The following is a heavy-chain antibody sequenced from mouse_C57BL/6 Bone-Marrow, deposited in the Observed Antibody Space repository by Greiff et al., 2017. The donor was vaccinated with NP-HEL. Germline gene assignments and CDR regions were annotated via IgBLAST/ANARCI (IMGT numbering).Heavy chain of an antibody. CDR1: GYSFTGYY. D-gene: IGHD2-2*01. V-gene: IGHV1-42*01. CDR2: INPSTGGT. Sequence: VQLQQSGPELVKPGASVKISCKASGYSFTGYYMNWVKQSPEKSLEWIGEINPSTGGTTYNQKFKAKATSTVDKSSSTAYMQLKSLTSEDSAVYYCARWSMVTRAMDYWGQGTSVTVSS. J-gene: IGHJ4*01. CDR3: ARWSMVTRAMDY.